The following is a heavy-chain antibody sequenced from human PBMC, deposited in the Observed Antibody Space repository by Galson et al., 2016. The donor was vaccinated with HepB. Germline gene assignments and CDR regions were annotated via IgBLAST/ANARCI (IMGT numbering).Heavy chain of an antibody. CDR2: AGTAGDT. Sequence: SLRLSCAASGFTFSRYDMHWVRQATGKGPEWVSAAGTAGDTYYADSVEGRFTISREDAKNPLYLQTNSLGAGDTALYYCARRTGTTFDYWGQGTLVTVPS. CDR1: GFTFSRYD. J-gene: IGHJ4*02. CDR3: ARRTGTTFDY. V-gene: IGHV3-13*04. D-gene: IGHD1-1*01.